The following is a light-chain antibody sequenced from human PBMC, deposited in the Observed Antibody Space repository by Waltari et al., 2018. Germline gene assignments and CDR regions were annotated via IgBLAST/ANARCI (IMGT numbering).Light chain of an antibody. CDR2: DVS. Sequence: QSALTKPASVSGSPGQSITFSCTGDSSNVGGYNYVSWNQQQPGKAPRLMIYDVSIRPSGFSNRFSGSKSGNTASLTISGLQAEDEADYYCSSYSRTSTLVVFGGGTKLAVL. CDR3: SSYSRTSTLVV. CDR1: SSNVGGYNY. J-gene: IGLJ2*01. V-gene: IGLV2-14*03.